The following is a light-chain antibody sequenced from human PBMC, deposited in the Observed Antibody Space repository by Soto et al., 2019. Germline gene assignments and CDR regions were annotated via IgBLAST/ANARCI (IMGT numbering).Light chain of an antibody. V-gene: IGKV1-5*01. CDR3: QQYYTYSWT. J-gene: IGKJ1*01. CDR2: DAS. Sequence: DIQMTQSPSTLSASVGDRVTITCRASQSLSTWLSWYQQKPGKAPKLLIYDASSLESVVPSRFSGSGSGTEFTLTISSLQPDDFATYYCQQYYTYSWTFGQGTKVEF. CDR1: QSLSTW.